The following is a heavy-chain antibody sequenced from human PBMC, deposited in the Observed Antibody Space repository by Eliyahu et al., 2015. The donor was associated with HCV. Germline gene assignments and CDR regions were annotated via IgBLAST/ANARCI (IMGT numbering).Heavy chain of an antibody. CDR2: FSNSGGST. D-gene: IGHD2-8*01. J-gene: IGHJ3*02. V-gene: IGHV3-23*01. Sequence: EVQLLESGGGLVQPGGSLRLSCAAAGFTFDNXGXXWVRQPPGKGLQWVSGFSNSGGSTSYADSVKGRFTISRDDSESTVFLQMSSLRAEDTAVYYCAKESPPYCMNGICYRRDGAFDIWGQGTMVTVSS. CDR3: AKESPPYCMNGICYRRDGAFDI. CDR1: GFTFDNXG.